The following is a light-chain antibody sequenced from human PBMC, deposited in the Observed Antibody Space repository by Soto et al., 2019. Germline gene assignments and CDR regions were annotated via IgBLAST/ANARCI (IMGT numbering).Light chain of an antibody. CDR1: SSDIGSYNF. Sequence: QSALTQRPSASGSPGQSVTISCTGTSSDIGSYNFVSWYQQYPGKAPKLMIYEVTKRPSGVPDRFSGSKSGNTASLTVSGLQAEDEADYYCTSYADNNNHVFGNGTKLTVL. CDR3: TSYADNNNHV. V-gene: IGLV2-8*01. CDR2: EVT. J-gene: IGLJ1*01.